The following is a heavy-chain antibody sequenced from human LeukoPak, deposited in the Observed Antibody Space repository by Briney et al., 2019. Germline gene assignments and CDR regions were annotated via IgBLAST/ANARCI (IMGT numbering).Heavy chain of an antibody. CDR3: ARGNGDLPFDY. Sequence: SVKVSCKASGGTFSSYAISWVRQAPGQGLEWMGRIIPIFGTANYAQKFQGRVTITTDESTSTAYMELSSLRSEDPAVYYCARGNGDLPFDYWGQGTLVTVSS. CDR1: GGTFSSYA. J-gene: IGHJ4*02. D-gene: IGHD4-17*01. V-gene: IGHV1-69*05. CDR2: IIPIFGTA.